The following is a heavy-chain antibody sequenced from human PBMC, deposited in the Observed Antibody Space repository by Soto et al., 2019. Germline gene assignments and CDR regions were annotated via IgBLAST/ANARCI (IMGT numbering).Heavy chain of an antibody. CDR2: IIPIFGTA. V-gene: IGHV1-69*13. J-gene: IGHJ3*02. CDR1: GGTFSSYA. Sequence: SVKVSCKASGGTFSSYAISWVRQAPGQGLEWMGGIIPIFGTANYAQKFQGRVTITADESTSTAYMELSSLRSEDTAVYYCARAKEMATDAFDIWGQGTMVTVSS. CDR3: ARAKEMATDAFDI. D-gene: IGHD5-12*01.